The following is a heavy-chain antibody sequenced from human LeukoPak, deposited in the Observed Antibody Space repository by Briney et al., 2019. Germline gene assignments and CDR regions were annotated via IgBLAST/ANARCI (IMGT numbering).Heavy chain of an antibody. Sequence: ASVKVSCKASGYTFTGYYMHWVRQAPGQGLEWMGRINPNSGGTHYAQKFQGRVTMTRDTSISTAYMELSRLRSDDTAVYYCARDTGSPYYFDYWGQGTLVTVSS. CDR1: GYTFTGYY. J-gene: IGHJ4*02. V-gene: IGHV1-2*06. CDR2: INPNSGGT. CDR3: ARDTGSPYYFDY. D-gene: IGHD2-8*02.